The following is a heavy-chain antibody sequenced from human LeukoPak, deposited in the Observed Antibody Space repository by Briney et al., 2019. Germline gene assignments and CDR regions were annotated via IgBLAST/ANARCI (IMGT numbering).Heavy chain of an antibody. CDR3: AREAAAGQPAGY. CDR1: GFTFSSCG. CDR2: ISNSGSNT. V-gene: IGHV3-21*01. J-gene: IGHJ4*02. D-gene: IGHD6-13*01. Sequence: GGSLRLSCAASGFTFSSCGMGWVRQAPGKGLEWVSGISNSGSNTYYADSVKGRFTISRDNAKNSLYLQMNSLRAEDTAVYYCAREAAAGQPAGYWGQGTLVTVSS.